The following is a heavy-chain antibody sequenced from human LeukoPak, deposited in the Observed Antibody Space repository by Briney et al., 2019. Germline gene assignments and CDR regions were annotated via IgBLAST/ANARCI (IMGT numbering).Heavy chain of an antibody. CDR2: INAYNGKT. CDR3: ARVPELPDY. CDR1: GYTFTSYA. V-gene: IGHV1-18*01. D-gene: IGHD2-15*01. Sequence: ASVKVSCKASGYTFTSYAMNWVRQAPGQGLEWMGWINAYNGKTNYSQNFQGRVTMTTDTSTSTAYMELRSLRYDDTAVYYCARVPELPDYWGQGTLVTVSS. J-gene: IGHJ4*02.